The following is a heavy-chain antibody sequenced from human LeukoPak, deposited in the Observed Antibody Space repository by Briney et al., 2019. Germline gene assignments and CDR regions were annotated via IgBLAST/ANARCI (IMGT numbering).Heavy chain of an antibody. Sequence: SETLSLTCTVSGGSISSYYWSWIRQPPGKGLEWIGYIYYSGSTNYNPSLKSRVTISVDTSKNQFSLKLSPVTAADTAVYYCARDVGGPSPYWGQGTLVTVSS. D-gene: IGHD3-10*01. J-gene: IGHJ4*02. CDR1: GGSISSYY. CDR2: IYYSGST. V-gene: IGHV4-59*01. CDR3: ARDVGGPSPY.